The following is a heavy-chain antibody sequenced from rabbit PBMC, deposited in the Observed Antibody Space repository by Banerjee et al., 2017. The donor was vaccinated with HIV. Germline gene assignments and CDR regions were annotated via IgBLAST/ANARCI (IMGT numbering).Heavy chain of an antibody. J-gene: IGHJ4*01. CDR1: GFSFSSSDY. Sequence: QSLEESGGDLVKPGASLTLTCTASGFSFSSSDYMCWVRQAPGKGLEWVACIYTGDSANTHYAYWAKGRFTISKPSSTTVTLLMTSLTGADTATYFCARDWAGSSYYYFDLWGQGTLVTVS. CDR2: IYTGDSANT. D-gene: IGHD8-1*01. CDR3: ARDWAGSSYYYFDL. V-gene: IGHV1S40*01.